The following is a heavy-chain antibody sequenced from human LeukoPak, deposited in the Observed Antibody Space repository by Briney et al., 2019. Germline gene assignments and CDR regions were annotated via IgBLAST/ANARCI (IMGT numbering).Heavy chain of an antibody. D-gene: IGHD3-3*01. J-gene: IGHJ5*02. CDR3: ARHGSSFYDFWSGYSPFDP. CDR1: GGSFSGYY. CDR2: IYYSGST. Sequence: SETLSLTCAVYGGSFSGYYWSWIRQPPGKGLEWIGYIYYSGSTNYNPSLKSRVTISVDTSKNQFSLKLSSVTAADTAVYYCARHGSSFYDFWSGYSPFDPWGQGTLVTVSS. V-gene: IGHV4-59*08.